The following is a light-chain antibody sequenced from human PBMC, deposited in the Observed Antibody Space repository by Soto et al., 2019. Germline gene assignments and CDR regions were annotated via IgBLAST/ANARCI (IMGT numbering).Light chain of an antibody. CDR2: SAS. CDR3: QQYNNWPQT. V-gene: IGKV3-15*01. CDR1: QSVGST. Sequence: EIMMTQSPATLSVSPGERATLSCRASQSVGSTLAWYQQKPGQAPRLLIYSASARVTGIPARFSGSGSGTEFTLTISSLQSEDFAVYYCQQYNNWPQTVGQGTNLEIK. J-gene: IGKJ2*01.